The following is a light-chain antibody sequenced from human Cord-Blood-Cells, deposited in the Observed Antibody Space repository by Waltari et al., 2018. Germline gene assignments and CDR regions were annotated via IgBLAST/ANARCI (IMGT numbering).Light chain of an antibody. V-gene: IGKV3-20*01. Sequence: EIVLTPSPGILSLSPGERATSSCRASQRVSSSYLAWYQQKPGQAPRLLIYGASSRSTGIPDRFSCSGSGTDFTLTISRLEPEDFAVYYCQQYGSSPYTFGQGTKLEIK. CDR2: GAS. CDR3: QQYGSSPYT. J-gene: IGKJ2*01. CDR1: QRVSSSY.